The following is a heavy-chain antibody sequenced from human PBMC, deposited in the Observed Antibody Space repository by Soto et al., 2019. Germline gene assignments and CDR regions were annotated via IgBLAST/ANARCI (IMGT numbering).Heavy chain of an antibody. Sequence: SQTLSLTCTVSGGSISRNIYYWGWIRQPPGKGLEWIGNIHYSGSTYYDSSPQSRVTISIDTSKNQFSLKLSSVTATDTAVYYCASQHYYASSGYYVVYWGQGTLVTVSS. CDR1: GGSISRNIYY. V-gene: IGHV4-39*01. CDR3: ASQHYYASSGYYVVY. D-gene: IGHD3-22*01. J-gene: IGHJ4*02. CDR2: IHYSGST.